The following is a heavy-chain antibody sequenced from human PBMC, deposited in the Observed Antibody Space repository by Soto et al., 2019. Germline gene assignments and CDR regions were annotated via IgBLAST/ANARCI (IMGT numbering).Heavy chain of an antibody. CDR1: GGTFSNYA. J-gene: IGHJ5*01. CDR3: ARDNPYNNSFGNWFDS. D-gene: IGHD6-13*01. Sequence: QVRLVQSGAEVKKPGSSVKVSCKASGGTFSNYAITWLRLAPGQVLEWLGGLIPVFGPGNYAQKFQGIVTITAAESTNPAYMELNSLRSEDTAVYYFARDNPYNNSFGNWFDSRGPGTLLIXSS. CDR2: LIPVFGPG. V-gene: IGHV1-69*01.